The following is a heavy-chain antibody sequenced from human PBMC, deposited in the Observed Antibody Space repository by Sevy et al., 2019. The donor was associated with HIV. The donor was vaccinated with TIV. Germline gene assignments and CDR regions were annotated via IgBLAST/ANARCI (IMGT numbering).Heavy chain of an antibody. D-gene: IGHD6-13*01. CDR1: GGSMNNYF. CDR3: ARESIGAVGDFDY. CDR2: IYYSGST. V-gene: IGHV4-59*01. Sequence: SENLSLTCTVSGGSMNNYFWSWIRQPPGKGLEWIGYIYYSGSTNYNPSLKSRATISVDTSKNQLSLKLTSVTAADTAVYYCARESIGAVGDFDYWGQGTLVTVSS. J-gene: IGHJ4*02.